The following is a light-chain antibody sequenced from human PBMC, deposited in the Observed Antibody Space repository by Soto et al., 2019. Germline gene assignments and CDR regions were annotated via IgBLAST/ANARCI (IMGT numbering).Light chain of an antibody. CDR2: DAS. Sequence: IHLTHSPSLLFPSLGDGVTTTFRASQSISSWLAWYQQKPGKAPKLLIYDASSLESGVPSRFSGSGSGTEFTLTISSLQPDDFATYYCQQYKSYSITFGQGTRLEIK. J-gene: IGKJ5*01. V-gene: IGKV1-5*01. CDR3: QQYKSYSIT. CDR1: QSISSW.